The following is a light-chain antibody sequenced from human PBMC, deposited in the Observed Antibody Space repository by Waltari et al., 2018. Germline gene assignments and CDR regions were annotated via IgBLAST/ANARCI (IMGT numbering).Light chain of an antibody. Sequence: DIQMTQSPSSLSASIGDRVTITCRASENIGSYLNWYQQRTGEAPKLLICATSNLQTEVPSRFSGSGSRTDLTLTISSLQPEDFATYYCQHTFETPYSFGQGTKLESK. CDR1: ENIGSY. CDR2: ATS. CDR3: QHTFETPYS. J-gene: IGKJ2*01. V-gene: IGKV1-39*01.